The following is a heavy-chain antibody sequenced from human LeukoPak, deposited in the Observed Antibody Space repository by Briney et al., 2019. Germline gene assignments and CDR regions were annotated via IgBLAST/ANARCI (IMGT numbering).Heavy chain of an antibody. CDR1: GFTFSSYS. Sequence: PGGSLRLSCAASGFTFSSYSMNWVRQAPGKGLEWVSSISSSSSYIYYADSVKGRFTISRDNAKNSLYLQMNSLRAEDTAVYYCARGLVGATRYFDYWGQGTLVTVSS. J-gene: IGHJ4*02. CDR2: ISSSSSYI. V-gene: IGHV3-21*01. CDR3: ARGLVGATRYFDY. D-gene: IGHD1-26*01.